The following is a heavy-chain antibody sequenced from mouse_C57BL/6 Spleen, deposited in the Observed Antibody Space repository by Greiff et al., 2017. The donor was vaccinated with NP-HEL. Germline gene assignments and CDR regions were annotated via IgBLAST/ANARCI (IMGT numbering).Heavy chain of an antibody. Sequence: QVQLQQPGAELVKPGASVKMSCKASGYTFTSYWITWVKQRPGQGLEWIGDIYPGSGSTYYNEKFKGKATLTAEKSSSTAYMQLSSLTSEDSAVYFCAREGNLDYWGQGTSVTVSS. V-gene: IGHV1-55*01. CDR2: IYPGSGST. J-gene: IGHJ4*01. CDR3: AREGNLDY. CDR1: GYTFTSYW.